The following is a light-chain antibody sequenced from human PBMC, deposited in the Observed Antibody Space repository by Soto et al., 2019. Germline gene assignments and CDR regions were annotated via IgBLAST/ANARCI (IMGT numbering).Light chain of an antibody. Sequence: DIQMTQSPSTVSASVGDRVTITCRASQGITSWLAWYQQKPGKAPRLLIYAASTLQSGIPSRFGGSGSGTDFTLTISSLQPEDFAIYYCQQTDNFPLTFGGGTKVEIK. CDR3: QQTDNFPLT. CDR1: QGITSW. J-gene: IGKJ4*01. CDR2: AAS. V-gene: IGKV1-12*01.